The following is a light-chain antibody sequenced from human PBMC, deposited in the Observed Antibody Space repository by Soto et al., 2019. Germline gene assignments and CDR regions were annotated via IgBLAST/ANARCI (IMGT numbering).Light chain of an antibody. CDR1: QDISGN. V-gene: IGKV1-9*01. CDR2: STS. Sequence: DIQLTQSPSFLSASLGDRITITCRASQDISGNLAWYQQKPGRAPNLLIYSTSTLQSGVPSRFSGSRSGIDFTLTISSLQPEDFASYYCQQFKSYPLTVGGGTKVEIK. CDR3: QQFKSYPLT. J-gene: IGKJ4*01.